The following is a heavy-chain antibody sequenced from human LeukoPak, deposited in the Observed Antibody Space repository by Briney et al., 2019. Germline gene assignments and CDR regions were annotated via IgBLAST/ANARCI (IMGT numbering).Heavy chain of an antibody. V-gene: IGHV3-74*01. Sequence: GGSLRLSCVASGFTFSRYWMHWVRQAPGKGLVWVSRINSDGSSTSYADSVKGRVTISRDNAKNTLYLQMNSLRAEDTAVYYCARGPVGMTTYAFDIWGQGTMVTVSS. D-gene: IGHD4-11*01. CDR3: ARGPVGMTTYAFDI. J-gene: IGHJ3*02. CDR1: GFTFSRYW. CDR2: INSDGSST.